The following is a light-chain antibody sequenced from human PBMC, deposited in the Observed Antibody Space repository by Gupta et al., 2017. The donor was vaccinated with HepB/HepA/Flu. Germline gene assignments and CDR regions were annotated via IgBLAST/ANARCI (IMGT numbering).Light chain of an antibody. J-gene: IGKJ1*01. CDR3: QQRFSTPHT. V-gene: IGKV1-39*01. CDR2: SAS. Sequence: DIQMTQSPSSLSASVGDRVTITCRASQTISDYLHWYQLKPGKAPKLLIYSASKVKSGVPSRFSGSGSGTDFTLTISSRQSEDFAIYFCQQRFSTPHTFGQGTKVEV. CDR1: QTISDY.